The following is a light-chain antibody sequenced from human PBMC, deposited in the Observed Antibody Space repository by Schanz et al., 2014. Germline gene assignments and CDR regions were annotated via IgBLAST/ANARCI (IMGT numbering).Light chain of an antibody. CDR3: QQYDKWPET. J-gene: IGKJ2*01. CDR1: QSVSSS. V-gene: IGKV3-11*01. Sequence: EIVLTQSPGTLSLSPGERAPLSCRASQSVSSSLAWYQQKPGQSPRLLMYDASNRATGIPTRFSGSGSGTDFTLSIRSLEPEDSAVYYCQQYDKWPETFGQGTKVEI. CDR2: DAS.